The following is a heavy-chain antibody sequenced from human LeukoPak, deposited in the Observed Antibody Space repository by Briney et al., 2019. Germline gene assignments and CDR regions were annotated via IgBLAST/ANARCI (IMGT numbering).Heavy chain of an antibody. V-gene: IGHV3-23*01. D-gene: IGHD1/OR15-1a*01. CDR1: GFTFSSYA. J-gene: IGHJ3*02. CDR3: AKTVWVTTAPNAFDI. Sequence: GGSLRLSCGASGFTFSSYAMSWVRQAPGKGLEWVSAISGSGGSTYYADPVKGRFTISRDNSKNTLYLQMNSLRAEDTAVYYCAKTVWVTTAPNAFDIWGQGTMVTVSS. CDR2: ISGSGGST.